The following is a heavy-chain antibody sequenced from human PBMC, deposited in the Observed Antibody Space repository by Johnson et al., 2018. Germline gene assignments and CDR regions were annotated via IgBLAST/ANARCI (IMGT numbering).Heavy chain of an antibody. D-gene: IGHD3-22*01. V-gene: IGHV1-8*01. CDR1: GYTFTSYD. CDR3: AGGGGYYDRSGYYDAFGI. Sequence: QVQLVQSGAEVKKPGASVKVSCKASGYTFTSYDINWVRQATGQGLEWMGWMNPNSGNTGYAQKFQGRVTMTRNTSISTAYMELLSLGSEDTAVYYCAGGGGYYDRSGYYDAFGIWGQGTMVTVSS. J-gene: IGHJ3*02. CDR2: MNPNSGNT.